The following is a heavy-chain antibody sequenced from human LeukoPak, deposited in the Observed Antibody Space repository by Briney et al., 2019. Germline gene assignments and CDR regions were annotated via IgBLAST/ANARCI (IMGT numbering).Heavy chain of an antibody. CDR3: ARVIHERNVEMAKKAYYFDY. D-gene: IGHD5-24*01. CDR1: GDSISSSSYY. Sequence: PSETLSLTCTVSGDSISSSSYYWGWIRQPPGKGLEWIGSIYYSGSTYYNPSLKSRVTISVDTSKNQFSLKLSSVTAADTAVYYCARVIHERNVEMAKKAYYFDYWGQGTLVTVSS. V-gene: IGHV4-39*07. CDR2: IYYSGST. J-gene: IGHJ4*02.